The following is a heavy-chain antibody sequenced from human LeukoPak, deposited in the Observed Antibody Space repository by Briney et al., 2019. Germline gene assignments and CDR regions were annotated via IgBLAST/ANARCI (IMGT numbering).Heavy chain of an antibody. CDR1: GFTFSSYG. V-gene: IGHV3-30*02. CDR2: IRYDGSNK. Sequence: GGPLRLSCAASGFTFSSYGMHWVRQAPGKGLEWVAFIRYDGSNKYYADSVKGRFTISRDDSKNTLYLHMTSLRAEDTAVYYCTNSDDYGDYWGQGTLVTVSS. J-gene: IGHJ4*02. CDR3: TNSDDYGDY.